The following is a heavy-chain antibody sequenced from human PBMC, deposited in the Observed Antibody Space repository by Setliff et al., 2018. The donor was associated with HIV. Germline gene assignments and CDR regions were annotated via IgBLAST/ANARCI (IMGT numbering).Heavy chain of an antibody. CDR2: IYYSGSI. V-gene: IGHV4-39*01. D-gene: IGHD2-8*01. CDR1: GGSISSSSHY. J-gene: IGHJ4*02. Sequence: PSETLSLTCTVSGGSISSSSHYWGWRRQPPGKGLEWIGNIYYSGSIYYNPSLKSRVTISVDTSKNQFTLRLSSVTAADTAGYYCAGGSMYAYWGQGTLVTVSS. CDR3: AGGSMYAY.